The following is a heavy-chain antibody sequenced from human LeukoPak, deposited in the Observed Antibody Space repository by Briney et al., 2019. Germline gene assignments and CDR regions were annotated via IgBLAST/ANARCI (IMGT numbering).Heavy chain of an antibody. V-gene: IGHV3-30*18. J-gene: IGHJ4*02. CDR3: AKDSRDCSSTSCYQDY. CDR1: GFTFSSYG. D-gene: IGHD2-2*01. Sequence: PGGSLRLSCAASGFTFSSYGRHWVRQAPGKGLEWVAVISYDGSNKYYADSVKGRFTISRDNSKNTLYLQMNSLRAEDTAVYYCAKDSRDCSSTSCYQDYWGQGTLVTVSS. CDR2: ISYDGSNK.